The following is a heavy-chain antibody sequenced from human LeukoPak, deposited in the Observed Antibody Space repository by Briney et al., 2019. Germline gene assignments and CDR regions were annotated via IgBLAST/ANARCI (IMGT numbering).Heavy chain of an antibody. D-gene: IGHD4-23*01. Sequence: AESLKLSSQGSEYSFATYWICWLRQMPAKVLEWMGIIYPIDSDTNYNPSFQGQVTISADKSISTAYLQWSSLKASDTAMYYCARHADYGGNSVPLDYWGQGTLVTVSS. CDR2: IYPIDSDT. V-gene: IGHV5-51*01. CDR3: ARHADYGGNSVPLDY. CDR1: EYSFATYW. J-gene: IGHJ4*02.